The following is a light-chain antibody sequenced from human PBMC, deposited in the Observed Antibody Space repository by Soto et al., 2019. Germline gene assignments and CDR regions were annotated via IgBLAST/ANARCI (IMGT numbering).Light chain of an antibody. CDR1: QTVKNN. CDR2: GSS. CDR3: QQTYRHPRT. Sequence: DSQMTQSPASVSASVGDSVSFACQSSQTVKNNVNWYQHKRGKAPKLLVSGSSNLHSVVPPRFSGSGTGTDFTLTINSLQPEDAATYYCQQTYRHPRTFGQGTSV. V-gene: IGKV1-39*01. J-gene: IGKJ1*01.